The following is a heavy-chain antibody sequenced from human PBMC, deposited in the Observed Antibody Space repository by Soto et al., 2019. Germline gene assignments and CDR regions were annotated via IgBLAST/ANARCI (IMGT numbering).Heavy chain of an antibody. J-gene: IGHJ6*02. CDR1: GGTFSSYA. D-gene: IGHD3-10*01. CDR2: IIPIFGTA. Sequence: SVKVSCKASGGTFSSYAISWVRQAPGQGLEWMGGIIPIFGTANYAQKFQGRVTITADESTSTAYMELSSLRSEDTAVYYCARETNYLYYYYGMDVWGQGTRVTSSS. V-gene: IGHV1-69*13. CDR3: ARETNYLYYYYGMDV.